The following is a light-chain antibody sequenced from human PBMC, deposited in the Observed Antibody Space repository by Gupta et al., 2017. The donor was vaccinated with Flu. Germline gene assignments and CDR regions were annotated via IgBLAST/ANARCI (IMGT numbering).Light chain of an antibody. J-gene: IGKJ1*01. V-gene: IGKV1-5*03. CDR1: QSINSW. CDR3: QQYNSYRA. Sequence: VGDRVTITCRASQSINSWLAWYQQKPGKDPKLLIYKASNLQSGVPSRFSGSGSGTEFTLTISSLQPDDFATYYCQQYNSYRAFGQGTKVEIK. CDR2: KAS.